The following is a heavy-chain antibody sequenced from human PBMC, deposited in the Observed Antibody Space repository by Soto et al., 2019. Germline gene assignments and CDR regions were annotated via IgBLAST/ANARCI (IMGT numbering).Heavy chain of an antibody. CDR2: IYYSGST. CDR3: ARLTYYYDSSGYFDY. CDR1: GGSISSYY. D-gene: IGHD3-22*01. Sequence: XETLSLTCTVSGGSISSYYWSWIRQPPGKGLEWIGYIYYSGSTNYNPSLKSRVTISVDTSKNQFSLKLSSVTAADTAVYYCARLTYYYDSSGYFDYWGQGTLVTVSS. J-gene: IGHJ4*02. V-gene: IGHV4-59*01.